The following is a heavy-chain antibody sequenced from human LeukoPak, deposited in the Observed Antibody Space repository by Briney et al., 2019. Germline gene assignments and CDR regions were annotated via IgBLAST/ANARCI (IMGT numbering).Heavy chain of an antibody. CDR2: ISSSSSYI. CDR1: GFTFSSYS. D-gene: IGHD3-10*01. V-gene: IGHV3-21*01. Sequence: GESLRLSCAASGFTFSSYSMNWVRQAPGKGLEWVSSISSSSSYIYYADSVKGRFTISRDNAKNSLYLQMHSLRAEDTAVYYCARDLGYYDSGSYYDWAYYYYYMDVWGKGTTVTISS. J-gene: IGHJ6*03. CDR3: ARDLGYYDSGSYYDWAYYYYYMDV.